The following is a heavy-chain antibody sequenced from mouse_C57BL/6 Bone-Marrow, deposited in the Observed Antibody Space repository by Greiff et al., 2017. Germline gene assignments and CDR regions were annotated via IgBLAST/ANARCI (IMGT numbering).Heavy chain of an antibody. CDR1: GYTFTRYW. Sequence: QVQLQQPGAELVKPGASVKLSCKASGYTFTRYWMHWVKQRPGQGLEWIGMIHPNSGSTNYNEKFKSKATLTVDKSSSTAYMQLSSLTSEDSAVYDCARDRDYDYYAMDYWGQGTSVTVSS. V-gene: IGHV1-64*01. CDR2: IHPNSGST. CDR3: ARDRDYDYYAMDY. D-gene: IGHD2-4*01. J-gene: IGHJ4*01.